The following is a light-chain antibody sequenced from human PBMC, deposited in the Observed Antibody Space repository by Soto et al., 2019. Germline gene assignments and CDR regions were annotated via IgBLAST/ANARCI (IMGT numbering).Light chain of an antibody. CDR3: QQYNKWPLT. V-gene: IGKV3-15*01. J-gene: IGKJ4*01. Sequence: ELVMTQSPATLSVSPGERATLSCRTSQSVSSNLAWYQQKPGQAPRLLIDGASTRATGIPARFSGSGSGTEFTLTISSLQSEPFATYYCQQYNKWPLTLGGGTKVDIK. CDR1: QSVSSN. CDR2: GAS.